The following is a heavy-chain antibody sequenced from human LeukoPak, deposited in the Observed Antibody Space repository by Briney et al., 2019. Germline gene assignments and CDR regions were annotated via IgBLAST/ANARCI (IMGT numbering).Heavy chain of an antibody. CDR2: IKYDESEK. J-gene: IGHJ4*02. CDR1: GFTFSSFW. CDR3: ARITTNGYFEY. Sequence: GGSLRLSCAASGFTFSSFWMGWVRQAPGKGLEWVASIKYDESEKHYVDSVKGRFTVSRDNVKNSLYLQMNNLRAEDTAVYFCARITTNGYFEYWGQGTLVTVSS. V-gene: IGHV3-7*01. D-gene: IGHD1-1*01.